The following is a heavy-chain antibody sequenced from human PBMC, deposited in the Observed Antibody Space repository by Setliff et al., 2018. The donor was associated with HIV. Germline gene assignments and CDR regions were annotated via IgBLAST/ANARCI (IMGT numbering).Heavy chain of an antibody. CDR1: GDSISSGSNY. V-gene: IGHV4-61*02. CDR3: ARASSDIPGVDSNYFDD. J-gene: IGHJ4*02. CDR2: IYTSGP. Sequence: SETLSLTCTVSGDSISSGSNYWSWIRQPAGKGLEWIGRIYTSGPRYNPSLENRVTISVDTSKSQFFLMLSSVTAADTAVYYCARASSDIPGVDSNYFDDWGQGTLVTVSS. D-gene: IGHD2-2*01.